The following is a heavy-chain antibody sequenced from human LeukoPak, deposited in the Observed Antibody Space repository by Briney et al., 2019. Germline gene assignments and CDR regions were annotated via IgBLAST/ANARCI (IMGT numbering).Heavy chain of an antibody. CDR3: ARRVHSSSWSSYFDY. J-gene: IGHJ4*02. D-gene: IGHD6-13*01. V-gene: IGHV4-59*01. CDR1: GGSINSYY. Sequence: TSETLSLTCTVSGGSINSYYWSWIRQPPGRGLEWIGSIHYSGSTSYNPSLRSRVTISVDKSKNQFFLKLSSVTATDTAVYYCARRVHSSSWSSYFDYWGQGTLVTVSS. CDR2: IHYSGST.